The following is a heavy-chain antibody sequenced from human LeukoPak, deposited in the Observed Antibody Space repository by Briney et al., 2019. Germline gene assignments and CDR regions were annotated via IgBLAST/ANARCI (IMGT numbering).Heavy chain of an antibody. Sequence: GGSLRLSCAASGFTFSDYYMDWVRQAPGKGLEWVGRTRNRANGYTTEYAAPVEGRFTVSRDNSKNSLFLQMNGLKPEDTAVYFCARAFCYSGGTCYSDYNDYWGQGALVTVSS. D-gene: IGHD2-15*01. J-gene: IGHJ4*02. CDR2: TRNRANGYTT. CDR3: ARAFCYSGGTCYSDYNDY. V-gene: IGHV3-72*01. CDR1: GFTFSDYY.